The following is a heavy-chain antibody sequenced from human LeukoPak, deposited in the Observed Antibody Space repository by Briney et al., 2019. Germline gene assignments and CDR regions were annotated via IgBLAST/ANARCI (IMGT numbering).Heavy chain of an antibody. Sequence: GESLKISCKGSGYSFTSYWIGWVRQMPGKGLEWMGIIYPGDSDTRYSPSFQGQATISADKSISTAYLQWSSLKASDTAMYYCARLSGYDYGPLGFDYWGQGTLVTVSS. CDR2: IYPGDSDT. CDR3: ARLSGYDYGPLGFDY. CDR1: GYSFTSYW. J-gene: IGHJ4*02. D-gene: IGHD5-12*01. V-gene: IGHV5-51*01.